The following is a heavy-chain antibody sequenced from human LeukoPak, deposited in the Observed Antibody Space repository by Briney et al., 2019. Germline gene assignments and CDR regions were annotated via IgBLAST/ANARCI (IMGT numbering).Heavy chain of an antibody. CDR1: GYSISSGYY. V-gene: IGHV4-38-2*01. D-gene: IGHD6-13*01. CDR2: IYHSGST. CDR3: ARSYGSSWYKAH. Sequence: KPSETLSLTCAVSGYSISSGYYWGGIRQPPGKGLVWIGSIYHSGSTYYNPSLKSRVTISLDTSKNQFSLKLSSVPAADTAVYYCARSYGSSWYKAHWGQGTLVTVSS. J-gene: IGHJ4*02.